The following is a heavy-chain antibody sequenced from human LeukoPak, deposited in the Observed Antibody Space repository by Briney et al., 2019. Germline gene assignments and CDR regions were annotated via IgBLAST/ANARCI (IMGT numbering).Heavy chain of an antibody. CDR2: ISGSGGNT. CDR1: GFSFSSYV. CDR3: AKRIRYYQGSGRRY. V-gene: IGHV3-23*01. Sequence: GGSLCLSCVASGFSFSSYVTYWVRQAPGKGLEWVSAISGSGGNTYYADSVKGRFTISRDNSKNTLYMQMNSLRVEDTAVYYCAKRIRYYQGSGRRYWGQGTLVTVSS. J-gene: IGHJ4*02. D-gene: IGHD3-10*01.